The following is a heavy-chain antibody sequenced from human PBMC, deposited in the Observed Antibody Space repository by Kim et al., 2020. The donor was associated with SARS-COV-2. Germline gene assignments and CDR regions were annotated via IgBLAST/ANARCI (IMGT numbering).Heavy chain of an antibody. CDR3: ARRSVLDWFDP. V-gene: IGHV4-59*08. CDR1: GGSINSYY. CDR2: IYYSGST. D-gene: IGHD3-3*01. J-gene: IGHJ5*02. Sequence: ETLSLTCTVSGGSINSYYWSWIRQPPGKGLEWIGYIYYSGSTNYNPSLKSRVTISVHTSKKQFSLKLSSVTAADTAVYYCARRSVLDWFDPWGQGTLVTVSS.